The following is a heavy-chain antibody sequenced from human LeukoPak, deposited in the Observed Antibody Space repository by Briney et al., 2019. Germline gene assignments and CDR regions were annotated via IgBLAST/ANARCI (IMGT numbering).Heavy chain of an antibody. D-gene: IGHD5-12*01. Sequence: SETLSLTCAVYGGSFSGYYWSWIRPPAGKGLEWIGEINHSGSTNYNPSLKSRVTISVDTSKHQFSLKLSSVTAADTAVYYCARVGGYDYAIDYWGQGTLVTVSS. V-gene: IGHV4-34*01. CDR2: INHSGST. CDR1: GGSFSGYY. J-gene: IGHJ4*02. CDR3: ARVGGYDYAIDY.